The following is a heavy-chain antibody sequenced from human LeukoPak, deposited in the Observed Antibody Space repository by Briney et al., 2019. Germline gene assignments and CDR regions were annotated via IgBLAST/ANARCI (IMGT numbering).Heavy chain of an antibody. J-gene: IGHJ3*02. CDR2: INPSGGST. Sequence: ASVKVSYTPSEYTFTIYYIHWVRQAPGQGLEWMGIINPSGGSTSYAQKFQGRVTMSRDMSTSTVYMELRRLRSEDTAVYYCARVNSGDSSGYSSTVDDAFDIWGQGTMVTVSS. CDR1: EYTFTIYY. V-gene: IGHV1-46*01. D-gene: IGHD3-22*01. CDR3: ARVNSGDSSGYSSTVDDAFDI.